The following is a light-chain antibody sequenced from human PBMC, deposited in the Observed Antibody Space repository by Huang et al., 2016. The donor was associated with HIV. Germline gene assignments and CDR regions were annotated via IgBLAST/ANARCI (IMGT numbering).Light chain of an antibody. CDR1: RSVSTN. CDR2: GSS. V-gene: IGKV3-15*01. CDR3: HQYNNWLLS. Sequence: EIVMTQSPATLSVSPGERVTLSCRANRSVSTNLAWYQQRPGQAPRLRIYGSSPRAPGIPARFSGSGSGTDFSLTISSLQSEDFALYYCHQYNNWLLSFGGGTRVDI. J-gene: IGKJ4*01.